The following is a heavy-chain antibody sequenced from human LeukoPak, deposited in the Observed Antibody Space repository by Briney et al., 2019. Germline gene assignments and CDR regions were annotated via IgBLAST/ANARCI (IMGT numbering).Heavy chain of an antibody. CDR2: IKQDGSEK. D-gene: IGHD3-10*01. J-gene: IGHJ5*02. Sequence: GGSLRLSCAASGFTFSSYWMSWVRQAPGKGLEWVANIKQDGSEKYYVDSVKGRFTISGDNAKNSLYLQMNSLRAEDTAVYYCARGSGSMDSNWFDPWGQGTLVTVSS. CDR3: ARGSGSMDSNWFDP. V-gene: IGHV3-7*01. CDR1: GFTFSSYW.